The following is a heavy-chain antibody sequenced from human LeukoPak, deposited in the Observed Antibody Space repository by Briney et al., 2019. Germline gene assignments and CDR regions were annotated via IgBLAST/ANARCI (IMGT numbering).Heavy chain of an antibody. CDR1: GGTFTSYA. CDR2: IIPIFGTA. D-gene: IGHD3-22*01. CDR3: ARHDSSGYYYEYYFDY. V-gene: IGHV1-69*05. Sequence: SVKVSCKASGGTFTSYAISWVRQAPGQGLEWMGGIIPIFGTANYAQNFQGRVTITTDESTSTAYMELSSLRSEDTAVYYCARHDSSGYYYEYYFDYWGQGTLVTVSS. J-gene: IGHJ4*02.